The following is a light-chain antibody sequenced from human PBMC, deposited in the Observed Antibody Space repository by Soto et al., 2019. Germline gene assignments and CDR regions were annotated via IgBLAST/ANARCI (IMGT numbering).Light chain of an antibody. V-gene: IGLV4-69*01. CDR3: QTWGTAIQGV. J-gene: IGLJ2*01. Sequence: QPVLTQSPSASASLGASVNLTCTLSSGHIRFAIAWHQQQPEKGPRYLMKLNSDGSHSKGDGIPDRFSGSSSGAERYLTISSLQSEDGADYYCQTWGTAIQGVFGGGTKLTVL. CDR2: LNSDGSH. CDR1: SGHIRFA.